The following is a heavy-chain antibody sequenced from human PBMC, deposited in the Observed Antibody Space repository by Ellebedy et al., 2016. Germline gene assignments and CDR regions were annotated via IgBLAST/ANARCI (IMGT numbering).Heavy chain of an antibody. CDR2: IYYSGST. D-gene: IGHD2-2*02. CDR3: ARAVAAAIGRFDP. V-gene: IGHV4-59*01. CDR1: GGSISSYY. Sequence: SETLSLXXTVSGGSISSYYWSWIRQPPGKGLEWIGYIYYSGSTNHNPSLKSRVTISVDTSKNQFSLKLSSVTAADTAVYYCARAVAAAIGRFDPWGQGTLVTVSS. J-gene: IGHJ5*02.